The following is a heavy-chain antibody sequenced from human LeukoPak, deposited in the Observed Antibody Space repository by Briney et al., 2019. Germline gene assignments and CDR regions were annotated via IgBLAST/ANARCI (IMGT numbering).Heavy chain of an antibody. Sequence: ASVKVSCKASGYTFTSYGISWVRQAPGQGLEWMEWISAYNGNTNYAQKLQGRVTKTTDTSTSTAYMELRSLRSDDTAVYYCARVRGSLRYCSSTSCPAPFDYWGQGTLVTVSS. V-gene: IGHV1-18*01. CDR2: ISAYNGNT. J-gene: IGHJ4*02. CDR1: GYTFTSYG. D-gene: IGHD2-2*01. CDR3: ARVRGSLRYCSSTSCPAPFDY.